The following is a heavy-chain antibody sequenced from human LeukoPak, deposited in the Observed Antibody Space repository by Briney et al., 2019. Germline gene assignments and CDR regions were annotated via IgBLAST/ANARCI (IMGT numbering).Heavy chain of an antibody. CDR3: ARGTYSYGYGY. Sequence: PSETLSLTCTVSGYSISSGYYWGWIRQPPGKGLEWIGSIYHSGNTYYNPSLKSRVTISVDTSKNQFSLKLSSVTAADTAVYYCARGTYSYGYGYWGQGTLVTVSS. CDR1: GYSISSGYY. CDR2: IYHSGNT. D-gene: IGHD5-18*01. V-gene: IGHV4-38-2*02. J-gene: IGHJ4*02.